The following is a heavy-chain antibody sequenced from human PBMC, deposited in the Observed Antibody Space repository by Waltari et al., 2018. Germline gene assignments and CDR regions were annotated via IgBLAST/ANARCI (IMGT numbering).Heavy chain of an antibody. J-gene: IGHJ4*02. CDR2: ISWNSGSI. Sequence: EVQLVESGEGLVQPGRSLRLSCAASGFAFDDYAMHWVRQAPGKGLEWVSGISWNSGSIGYADSVKGRFTISRDNAKNSLYLQMNSLRAEDMALYYCAKDSEAVAGSGVFDYWGQGTLVTVSS. CDR3: AKDSEAVAGSGVFDY. V-gene: IGHV3-9*03. CDR1: GFAFDDYA. D-gene: IGHD6-19*01.